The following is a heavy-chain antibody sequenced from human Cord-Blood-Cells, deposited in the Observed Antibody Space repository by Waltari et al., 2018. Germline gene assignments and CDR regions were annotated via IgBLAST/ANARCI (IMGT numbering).Heavy chain of an antibody. Sequence: QVQLQESGPGLVKPSETLSLTCTVSGCSISSYYWSWIRQPPGKGLEWIGYIYYSGSTNYNPSLKSRVTISVDTSKNQFSLKLSSVTAADTAVYYCARVTQGWSWGWGYFDYWGQGTLVTVSS. CDR1: GCSISSYY. CDR3: ARVTQGWSWGWGYFDY. V-gene: IGHV4-59*01. CDR2: IYYSGST. J-gene: IGHJ4*02. D-gene: IGHD7-27*01.